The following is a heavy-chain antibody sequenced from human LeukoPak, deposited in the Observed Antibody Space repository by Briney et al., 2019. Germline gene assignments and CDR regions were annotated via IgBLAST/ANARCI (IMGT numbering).Heavy chain of an antibody. Sequence: PGGSLRLSCAASGFTFSIFSFNWVRQAPGKGLEWVSSISSSGTTTYYSASVKGRFTISRDNAKNTLYLQMNSLRAEDTAVYYCARQSRGVTWFDPWGQGTLVTVSS. CDR1: GFTFSIFS. V-gene: IGHV3-48*04. CDR3: ARQSRGVTWFDP. CDR2: ISSSGTTT. D-gene: IGHD3-10*01. J-gene: IGHJ5*02.